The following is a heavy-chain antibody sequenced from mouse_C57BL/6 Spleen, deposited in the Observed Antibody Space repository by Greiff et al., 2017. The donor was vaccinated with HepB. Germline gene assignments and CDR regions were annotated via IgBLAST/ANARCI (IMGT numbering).Heavy chain of an antibody. D-gene: IGHD2-4*01. CDR1: GYTFTSYW. V-gene: IGHV1-55*01. CDR3: AIYYDYGFSFDY. CDR2: IYPGSGST. J-gene: IGHJ2*01. Sequence: QVQLQQPGAELVKPGASVKMSCKASGYTFTSYWITWVKQRPGQGLEWIGDIYPGSGSTNYNEKFKSKATLTVDTSSSTAYMQLSSLTSEDSAVYYCAIYYDYGFSFDYWGQGTTLTVSS.